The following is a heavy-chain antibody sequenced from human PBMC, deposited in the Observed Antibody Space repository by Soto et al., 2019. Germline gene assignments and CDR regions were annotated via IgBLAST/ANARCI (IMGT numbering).Heavy chain of an antibody. Sequence: GSLRLSCAASGFTFRSYARHWVRQAPGKGLEWVAVISYDESDKYYADSLKGRFTISRDNSKNTLYLQMNSLRGEDTAVYYCARDLSVAGPDYWGQGTLVTVSS. CDR1: GFTFRSYA. J-gene: IGHJ4*02. V-gene: IGHV3-30*03. D-gene: IGHD6-19*01. CDR3: ARDLSVAGPDY. CDR2: ISYDESDK.